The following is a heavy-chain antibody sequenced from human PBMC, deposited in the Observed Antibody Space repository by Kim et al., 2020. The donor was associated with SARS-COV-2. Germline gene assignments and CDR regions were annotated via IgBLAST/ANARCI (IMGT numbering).Heavy chain of an antibody. CDR3: AKLDEVYYYGSGLGS. V-gene: IGHV3-23*01. CDR2: ISGSGGST. J-gene: IGHJ4*02. D-gene: IGHD3-10*01. CDR1: GFTFSSYA. Sequence: GGSLRLSCAASGFTFSSYAMSWVRQAPGKGLEWVSAISGSGGSTYYADSVKGRFIISRDNSKNTLYLQMNSLRAEDTAVYYCAKLDEVYYYGSGLGSWGQGTLVTVSS.